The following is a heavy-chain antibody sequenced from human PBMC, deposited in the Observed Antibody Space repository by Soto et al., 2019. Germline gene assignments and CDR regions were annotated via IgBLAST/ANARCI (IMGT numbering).Heavy chain of an antibody. CDR3: GRGRSGQIVVFY. CDR1: GYSFTGHY. Sequence: GASVKVSFKASGYSFTGHYIHWLRQAPEQGPEWMGEIGPESGATRYAQKFQGRVTMTMDTSITTVYMELNNLRPDDTAIYYCGRGRSGQIVVFYWGQGTPVTVSS. D-gene: IGHD1-26*01. CDR2: IGPESGAT. J-gene: IGHJ4*02. V-gene: IGHV1-2*02.